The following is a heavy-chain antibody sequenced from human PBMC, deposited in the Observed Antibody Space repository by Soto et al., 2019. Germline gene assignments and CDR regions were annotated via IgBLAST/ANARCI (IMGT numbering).Heavy chain of an antibody. J-gene: IGHJ5*02. CDR3: ARGESVVVAATPWVGWFDP. Sequence: SVKVSCKASGGTFSSHAISWVRQAPGQGLEWMGGIIPIFGTANYAQKFQGRVTMTADKSTSTADMELSSLRSEDTAVYYCARGESVVVAATPWVGWFDPWGQGTLVTVSS. D-gene: IGHD2-15*01. CDR2: IIPIFGTA. CDR1: GGTFSSHA. V-gene: IGHV1-69*06.